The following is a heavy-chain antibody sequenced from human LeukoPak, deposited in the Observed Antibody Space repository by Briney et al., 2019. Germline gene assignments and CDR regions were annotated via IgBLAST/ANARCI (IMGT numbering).Heavy chain of an antibody. CDR3: ARTTEAHSWRTRYFDYYMDV. CDR1: GGSISSSSYY. D-gene: IGHD6-13*01. CDR2: IYYSGST. Sequence: SGTLSLTCTVSGGSISSSSYYWGWIRQPPGKGLEWIGSIYYSGSTYYNPSLKSRVTISVDTSKNQFSLKLSSVTAADTAVYYCARTTEAHSWRTRYFDYYMDVWGKGTTVTVSS. J-gene: IGHJ6*03. V-gene: IGHV4-39*07.